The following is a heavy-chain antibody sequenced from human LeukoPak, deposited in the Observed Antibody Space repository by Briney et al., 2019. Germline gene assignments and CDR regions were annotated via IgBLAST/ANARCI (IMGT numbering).Heavy chain of an antibody. D-gene: IGHD6-25*01. V-gene: IGHV1-2*02. CDR2: INPNSGGT. CDR3: ATASGGIGADTGY. J-gene: IGHJ4*02. CDR1: GYTFTGYY. Sequence: GASVKVSCKASGYTFTGYYMHWVRQAPGQGLEWMGWINPNSGGTNYAQKFQGRVTMTRDTSISTAYMELSRLRSDDTAVYYCATASGGIGADTGYWGQGTLVTVSS.